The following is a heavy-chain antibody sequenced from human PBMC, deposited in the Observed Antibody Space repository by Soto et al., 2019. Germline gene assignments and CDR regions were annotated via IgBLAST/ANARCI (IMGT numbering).Heavy chain of an antibody. Sequence: PGGSLRLSCAASGFTFSSYGMHWVRQAPGKGLEWVAVISYDGSNKYYADSVKGRFTISRDNSKNTLYLQMNSLRAEDTAVYYCAGDGAPDPEGYCSGGSCYLWAPYLDYWGQGTLVTVSS. CDR1: GFTFSSYG. V-gene: IGHV3-30*03. J-gene: IGHJ4*02. CDR2: ISYDGSNK. D-gene: IGHD2-15*01. CDR3: AGDGAPDPEGYCSGGSCYLWAPYLDY.